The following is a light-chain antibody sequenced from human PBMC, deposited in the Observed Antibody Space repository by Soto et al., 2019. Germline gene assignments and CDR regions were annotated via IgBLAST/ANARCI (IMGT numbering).Light chain of an antibody. CDR2: DVH. V-gene: IGLV2-14*03. CDR1: RSDVDGHDY. Sequence: QSALTQPASVSGSPGQSMTISCTGARSDVDGHDYVSWYQQHPGQAPKLMIFDVHNRPSGVSSRFSGSKSGDTASLTISGLQAEDDGDYYCSSYTASAPFYVFGTGTKLTVL. CDR3: SSYTASAPFYV. J-gene: IGLJ1*01.